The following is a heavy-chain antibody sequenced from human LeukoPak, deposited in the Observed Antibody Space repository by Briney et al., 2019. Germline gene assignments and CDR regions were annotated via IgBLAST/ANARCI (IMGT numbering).Heavy chain of an antibody. V-gene: IGHV4-59*01. J-gene: IGHJ4*02. Sequence: SETLSLTCTVSSGSISDDYWHWLRQPPGKELEWIGNIYSSGKTSFNPSLKSRVTISVDTSKNQFSLKLSSVTAADTAVYYCARDGGAFVFDYWGQGTLVTVSS. CDR3: ARDGGAFVFDY. CDR2: IYSSGKT. D-gene: IGHD3-16*02. CDR1: SGSISDDY.